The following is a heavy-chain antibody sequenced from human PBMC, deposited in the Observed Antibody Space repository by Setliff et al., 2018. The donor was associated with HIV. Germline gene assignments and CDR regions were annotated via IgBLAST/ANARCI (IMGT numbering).Heavy chain of an antibody. J-gene: IGHJ4*02. D-gene: IGHD3-22*01. CDR3: ARDRTEFVDGGYYPYYFDS. CDR1: GGSFSGYH. V-gene: IGHV4-4*07. CDR2: IYYTGNT. Sequence: SETLSLTCSVSGGSFSGYHWNWIRQPAGKGLEWIGRIYYTGNTDYNPSLKSRVTMSMDTSKNQISLKLNSMTAADTAVYYCARDRTEFVDGGYYPYYFDSWGQGTLVTVSS.